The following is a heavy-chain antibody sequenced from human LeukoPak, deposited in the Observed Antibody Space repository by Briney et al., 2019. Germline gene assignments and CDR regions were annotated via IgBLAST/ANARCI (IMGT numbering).Heavy chain of an antibody. CDR2: IIPIVGTA. V-gene: IGHV1-69*05. J-gene: IGHJ6*03. CDR1: GGTFSSYA. CDR3: ARAPDYTYYMDV. D-gene: IGHD3-3*01. Sequence: SVNVSCKASGGTFSSYAISWVRPTPGQGREWMGGIIPIVGTANYAQKFKGRVTLTTDESTRTAYMELRSLRSEDTAVYYCARAPDYTYYMDVWGKGTTVTVSS.